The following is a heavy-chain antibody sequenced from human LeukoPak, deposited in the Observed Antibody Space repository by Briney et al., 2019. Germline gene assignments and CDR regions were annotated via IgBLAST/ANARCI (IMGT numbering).Heavy chain of an antibody. J-gene: IGHJ4*02. CDR3: AKEHGSGSYFDY. V-gene: IGHV3-30*02. D-gene: IGHD3-10*01. Sequence: GGSLRLSCAASEFTFSNYGMHWVRQAPGKGLEWVAFIQYDGSNKYYGNSVKGRFTISRDTSKNTLYLQMNGLRAEDTAVYYCAKEHGSGSYFDYWGQGTLVTVSS. CDR2: IQYDGSNK. CDR1: EFTFSNYG.